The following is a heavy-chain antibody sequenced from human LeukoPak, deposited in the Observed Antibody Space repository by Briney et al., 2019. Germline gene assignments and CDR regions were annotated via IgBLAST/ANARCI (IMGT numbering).Heavy chain of an antibody. CDR3: ARELVGATDYYYYYYMEV. Sequence: GGSLRLSCAASGFTFSSYEMNWVRQAPGKGLEWVSYISSSSSTIYYADSVKGRFTISRDNAKNSLYLQMNSLKAQDTAVYYCARELVGATDYYYYYYMEVWGKGTTVTISS. CDR2: ISSSSSTI. V-gene: IGHV3-48*03. CDR1: GFTFSSYE. D-gene: IGHD1-26*01. J-gene: IGHJ6*03.